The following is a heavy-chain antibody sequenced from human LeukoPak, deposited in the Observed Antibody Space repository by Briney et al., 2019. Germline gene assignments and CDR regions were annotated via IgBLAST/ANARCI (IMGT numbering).Heavy chain of an antibody. CDR3: AKDLPPKWELPFDAFDI. CDR2: ISYDGRNE. J-gene: IGHJ3*02. Sequence: GGSLRLSCAASGFNFSSYGMHWVRHAPGKGLEWVAVISYDGRNEYYADSLKGRFTISRDNSKNTLYLQMNSLRAEDTAVYYCAKDLPPKWELPFDAFDIWGQGTMVTVSS. V-gene: IGHV3-30*18. CDR1: GFNFSSYG. D-gene: IGHD1-26*01.